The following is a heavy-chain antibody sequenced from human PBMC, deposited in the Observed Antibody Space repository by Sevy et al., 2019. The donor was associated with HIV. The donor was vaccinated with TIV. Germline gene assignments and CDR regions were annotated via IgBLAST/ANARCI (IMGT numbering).Heavy chain of an antibody. Sequence: SETLSLTCTVSGDSISSYYWSWVRQPPGKGLEWVGDIYYTGSTNYNPSLKSRVTIAVDMSKNHFSLKLSSVTAADTAVYYCASARYYDSSGYINWYFDLWGRGTLVTVSS. V-gene: IGHV4-59*01. D-gene: IGHD3-22*01. CDR3: ASARYYDSSGYINWYFDL. CDR1: GDSISSYY. J-gene: IGHJ2*01. CDR2: IYYTGST.